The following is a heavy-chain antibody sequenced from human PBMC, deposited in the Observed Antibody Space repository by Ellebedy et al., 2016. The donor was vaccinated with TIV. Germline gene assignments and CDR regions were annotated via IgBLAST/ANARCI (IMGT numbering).Heavy chain of an antibody. CDR1: GFTFNSYS. D-gene: IGHD2/OR15-2a*01. CDR2: ISSSSKNI. CDR3: VSRPYNSTLGLFYF. Sequence: GESLKISXAASGFTFNSYSMNWVRQAPGKGLEWISYISSSSKNIYYADSVKGRFTISRDNAKNSLYLQMNSLRAEDTAVYYCVSRPYNSTLGLFYFWGQGALVTVSS. J-gene: IGHJ4*02. V-gene: IGHV3-48*04.